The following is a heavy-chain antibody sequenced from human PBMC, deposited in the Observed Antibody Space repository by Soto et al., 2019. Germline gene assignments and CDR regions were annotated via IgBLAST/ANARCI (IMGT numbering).Heavy chain of an antibody. Sequence: GASVKVSCKASGGTFSSYAISWVRQAPGQGLEWMGGIIPIFGTANYAQKFQGRVTITADKSTSTAYMELSNLRSEDTAVYYCARGRDGFYYYGMDVWGQGTTVTVS. CDR1: GGTFSSYA. J-gene: IGHJ6*02. V-gene: IGHV1-69*06. CDR3: ARGRDGFYYYGMDV. CDR2: IIPIFGTA. D-gene: IGHD5-12*01.